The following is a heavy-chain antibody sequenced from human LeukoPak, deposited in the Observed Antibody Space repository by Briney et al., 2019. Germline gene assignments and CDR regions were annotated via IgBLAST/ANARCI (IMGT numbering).Heavy chain of an antibody. CDR3: ASSTTGYSSSWYRVGY. J-gene: IGHJ4*02. CDR2: IYHTGST. CDR1: GFTFSSYS. D-gene: IGHD6-13*01. Sequence: GSLRLSCAASGFTFSSYSMNWVRQAPGKGLEWIGSIYHTGSTYYNPSLKSRVTISVDTSKNQFSLKLSSVTAADTAVYYCASSTTGYSSSWYRVGYWGQGTLVTVSS. V-gene: IGHV4-38-2*01.